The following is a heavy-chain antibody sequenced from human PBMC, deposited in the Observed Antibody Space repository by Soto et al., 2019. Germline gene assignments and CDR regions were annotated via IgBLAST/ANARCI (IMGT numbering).Heavy chain of an antibody. J-gene: IGHJ6*02. V-gene: IGHV1-8*01. CDR3: AGSIGNGYHYYCMDV. CDR2: MNPNSGNT. CDR1: GYTFTSYD. Sequence: GASVKVSCKASGYTFTSYDINWVRQATGQGLEWMGWMNPNSGNTGYAQEFQGRVTMTRNTSISTAYMELSSLRSEDTAVYYCAGSIGNGYHYYCMDVRGQRTTVTVSS. D-gene: IGHD1-26*01.